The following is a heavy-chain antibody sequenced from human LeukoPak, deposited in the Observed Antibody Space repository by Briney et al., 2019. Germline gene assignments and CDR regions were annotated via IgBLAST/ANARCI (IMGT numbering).Heavy chain of an antibody. CDR1: GGSPIGFY. J-gene: IGHJ4*02. Sequence: SETLSLTCTVSGGSPIGFYWSWIRQPPGKGLEYIWYIHYSGTTHNNPSLRSRVTISVDTSKNQVSLKLSSVTAADTAVYYCARHNRAIDGSAYYEDYWGQGTLVTVSS. CDR3: ARHNRAIDGSAYYEDY. CDR2: IHYSGTT. V-gene: IGHV4-59*08. D-gene: IGHD3-22*01.